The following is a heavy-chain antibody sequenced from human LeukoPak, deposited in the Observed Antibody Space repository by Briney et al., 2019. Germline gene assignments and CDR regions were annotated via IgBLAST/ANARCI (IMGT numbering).Heavy chain of an antibody. D-gene: IGHD3-10*01. V-gene: IGHV1-3*01. CDR3: AKDRGGTGDFDF. Sequence: GASVKVSCKASGYTFISYVMHWVRQAPGQRLEWMGWINPDNGNTEYSQRFQGRVSITRDTSASTAYMELTSLRSEDTAVYYCAKDRGGTGDFDFWGQGTLVTVSA. CDR1: GYTFISYV. CDR2: INPDNGNT. J-gene: IGHJ4*02.